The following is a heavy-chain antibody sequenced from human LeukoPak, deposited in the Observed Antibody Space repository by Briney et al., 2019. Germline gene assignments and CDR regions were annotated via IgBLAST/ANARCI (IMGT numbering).Heavy chain of an antibody. CDR1: GFSLSTSGVG. CDR3: AHRRITMVRGVIGFDY. V-gene: IGHV2-5*02. J-gene: IGHJ4*02. CDR2: IYWDDDK. Sequence: SGPTLVKHTQTLTLTCTFSGFSLSTSGVGVGWIRQPPGKALEWLALIYWDDDKRYSPSLKSRLTITKDTSKNQVVLTMTNMDPVDTATYYCAHRRITMVRGVIGFDYWGQGTLVTVSS. D-gene: IGHD3-10*01.